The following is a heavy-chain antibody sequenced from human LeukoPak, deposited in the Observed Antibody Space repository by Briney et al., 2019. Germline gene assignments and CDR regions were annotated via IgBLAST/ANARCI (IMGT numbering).Heavy chain of an antibody. Sequence: PSETLSLTCTASGSSVSSGSNYWGCLRQPPGQGLESIGYMYCSRSTYDNPSLKCRLTISVDASKNQFSLKLSSVTAADTAVYYCARGPYYYDSSGYAYYYYGMDVWGQGNTVTVSS. CDR1: GSSVSSGSNY. J-gene: IGHJ6*02. CDR2: MYCSRST. CDR3: ARGPYYYDSSGYAYYYYGMDV. V-gene: IGHV4-61*01. D-gene: IGHD3-22*01.